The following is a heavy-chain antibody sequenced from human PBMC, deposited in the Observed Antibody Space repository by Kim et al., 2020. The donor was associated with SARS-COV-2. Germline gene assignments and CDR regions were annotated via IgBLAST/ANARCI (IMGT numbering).Heavy chain of an antibody. D-gene: IGHD3-10*01. CDR3: AREGERRFGELFWFDP. CDR2: INAGNGNT. J-gene: IGHJ5*02. V-gene: IGHV1-3*01. CDR1: GYTFTSYA. Sequence: ASVKVSCKASGYTFTSYAMHWVRQAPGQRLEWMGWINAGNGNTKYSQKFQGRVTITRDTSASTAYMELSSLRSEDTAVYYCAREGERRFGELFWFDPWGQGTLVTVSS.